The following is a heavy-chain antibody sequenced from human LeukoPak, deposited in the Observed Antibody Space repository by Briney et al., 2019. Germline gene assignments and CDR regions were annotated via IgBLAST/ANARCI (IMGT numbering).Heavy chain of an antibody. D-gene: IGHD3-3*01. CDR1: GGTFSSYT. CDR3: ARDRVRFLEWFSDAFDI. J-gene: IGHJ3*02. V-gene: IGHV1-69*04. CDR2: IIPILGIA. Sequence: SVKVSRKASGGTFSSYTISWVRQAPGQGLEWMGRIIPILGIANYAQKFQGRVTITADKSTSTAYMELSSLRSEDTAVYYCARDRVRFLEWFSDAFDIWGQGTMVTVPS.